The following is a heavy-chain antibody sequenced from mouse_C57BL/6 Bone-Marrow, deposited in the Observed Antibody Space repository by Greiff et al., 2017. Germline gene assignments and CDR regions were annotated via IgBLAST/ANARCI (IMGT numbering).Heavy chain of an antibody. D-gene: IGHD2-1*01. CDR1: GFTFSSYA. V-gene: IGHV5-4*01. J-gene: IGHJ4*01. Sequence: VQLKESGGGLVKPGGSLKLSCAASGFTFSSYAMSWVRQTPEKRLEWVATISDGGSYTYYPDNVKGRFTISRDNAKNNLYLQMSHLKSEDTAMYYCARDRGGNHHYAMDYWGQGTSVTVSS. CDR2: ISDGGSYT. CDR3: ARDRGGNHHYAMDY.